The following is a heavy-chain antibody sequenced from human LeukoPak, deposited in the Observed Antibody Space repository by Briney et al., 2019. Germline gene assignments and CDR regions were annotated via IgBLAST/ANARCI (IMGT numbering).Heavy chain of an antibody. Sequence: GSLRLSCATSGFTVTSNYMSWVRQAPMKGLEWVSSIGSDGSYIYYADSVQGRFTISRDNAKNSLYLQMNSLTAEDTAVYYCARKMKTGDRVGSFDIWGQGTMVTVSS. V-gene: IGHV3-21*01. J-gene: IGHJ3*02. CDR3: ARKMKTGDRVGSFDI. CDR2: IGSDGSYI. CDR1: GFTVTSNY. D-gene: IGHD1-1*01.